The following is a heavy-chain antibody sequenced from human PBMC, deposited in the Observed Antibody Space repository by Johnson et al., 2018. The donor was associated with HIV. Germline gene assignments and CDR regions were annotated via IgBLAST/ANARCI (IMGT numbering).Heavy chain of an antibody. CDR2: IRSKANSYTT. Sequence: VRLVESGGGLVQPGGSLKLSCAASGFTFSGSAMHWVRQASGKGLEWVGRIRSKANSYTTEYAASVKGRFTISRDDSKNSLYLQMNSLKTEDTAVYYCVRVELGAFDIWGQGTMVTVSS. CDR1: GFTFSGSA. J-gene: IGHJ3*02. D-gene: IGHD1-7*01. V-gene: IGHV3-73*02. CDR3: VRVELGAFDI.